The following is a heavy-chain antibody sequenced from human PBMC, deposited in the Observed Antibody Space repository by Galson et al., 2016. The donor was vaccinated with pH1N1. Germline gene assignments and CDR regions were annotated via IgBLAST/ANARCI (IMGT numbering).Heavy chain of an antibody. D-gene: IGHD6-13*01. V-gene: IGHV3-23*01. CDR3: VTRRPTTAPSIIDY. CDR1: GLTFRNHV. CDR2: ITASVDAT. J-gene: IGHJ4*01. Sequence: SLRLSCAASGLTFRNHVMSWVRQAPGKGLEWVAVITASVDATFYAHSVNGRFTISRDNSRSTLSLQMNNLRVDDSAVYYCVTRRPTTAPSIIDYWGHGTLVTVS.